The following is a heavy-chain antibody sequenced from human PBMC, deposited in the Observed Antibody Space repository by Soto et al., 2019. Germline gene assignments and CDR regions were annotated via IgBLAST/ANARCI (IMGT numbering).Heavy chain of an antibody. D-gene: IGHD7-27*01. J-gene: IGHJ6*02. CDR3: AREQSGDYYYYGMDV. CDR1: GFTVSSNY. V-gene: IGHV3-53*01. CDR2: IYIGGST. Sequence: GGSLRLSCAASGFTVSSNYMSWVRQAPGEGLEWVSVIYIGGSTYYADSVKGRFTISRDNSKNTLYLQMNSLRAEDTAVYYCAREQSGDYYYYGMDVWGQGTTVTVSS.